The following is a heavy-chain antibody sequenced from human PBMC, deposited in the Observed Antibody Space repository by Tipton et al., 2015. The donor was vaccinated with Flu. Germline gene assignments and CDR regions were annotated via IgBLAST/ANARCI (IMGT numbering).Heavy chain of an antibody. Sequence: TLSLTCAVYGGSFCGYYWSWIRQPPGKGLEWIGEINHSGCTNYNPSLKSRVTISVDTSKNQFSLKLSSVTASDTALYYCARTLRGYSGYTGGDAFDLWGPGIMVTVSS. J-gene: IGHJ3*01. CDR2: INHSGCT. V-gene: IGHV4-34*01. D-gene: IGHD5-12*01. CDR1: GGSFCGYY. CDR3: ARTLRGYSGYTGGDAFDL.